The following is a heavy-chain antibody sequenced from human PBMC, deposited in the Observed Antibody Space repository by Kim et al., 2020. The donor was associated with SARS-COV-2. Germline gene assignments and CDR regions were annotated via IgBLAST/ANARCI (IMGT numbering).Heavy chain of an antibody. J-gene: IGHJ4*02. CDR3: ARSAYYDSSGYYFTGYFDY. CDR1: GFTVSSNY. CDR2: IYSGGST. Sequence: GGSLRLSCAASGFTVSSNYMSWVRQAPGKGLEWVSVIYSGGSTYYADSVKGRFTISRDNSKNTLYLQMNSLRAEDTAVYYCARSAYYDSSGYYFTGYFDYWGQGTLVTVSS. V-gene: IGHV3-66*01. D-gene: IGHD3-22*01.